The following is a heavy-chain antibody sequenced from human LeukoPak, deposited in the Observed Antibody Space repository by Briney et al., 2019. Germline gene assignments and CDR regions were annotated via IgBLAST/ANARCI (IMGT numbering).Heavy chain of an antibody. D-gene: IGHD6-6*01. Sequence: GASVKVSCKASGGTFSSYAISWVRQAPGQGLEWMGRIIPILGIANYTQKFQGRVTITADKSTSTAYMELGSLRSEDTAVYYCARKRQLGGEDWFDPWGQGTLVTVSS. V-gene: IGHV1-69*04. J-gene: IGHJ5*02. CDR2: IIPILGIA. CDR1: GGTFSSYA. CDR3: ARKRQLGGEDWFDP.